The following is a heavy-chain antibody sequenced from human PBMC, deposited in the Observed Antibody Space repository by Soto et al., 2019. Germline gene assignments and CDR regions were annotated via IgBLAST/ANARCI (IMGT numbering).Heavy chain of an antibody. CDR1: GDSVSTNDAT. CDR2: TSYRSRWQT. CDR3: AGIIGNCWLDS. J-gene: IGHJ5*01. V-gene: IGHV6-1*01. Sequence: QVQLQQSGPGLVKPSQTPSLTCSVSGDSVSTNDATWDWIRQSPSGGLEWLGRTSYRSRWQTDYAVSVECPISINPDTTSYHVTLQLYSVTPDVTVVYHCAGIIGNCWLDSGGQGTLVTVPS. D-gene: IGHD1-1*01.